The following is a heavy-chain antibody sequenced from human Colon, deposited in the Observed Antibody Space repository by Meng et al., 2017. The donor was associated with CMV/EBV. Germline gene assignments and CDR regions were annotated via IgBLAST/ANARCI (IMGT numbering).Heavy chain of an antibody. D-gene: IGHD1-14*01. Sequence: GSLSLTCTVSGGPVNTGSSYWSWIRQSPGKGLEWIGHVFYIGKTNYNPSLKSRVSMSIDPSKNQFSLRLTSVTPADTALYYCARDVVYPYYFDSWGQGIPVTVSS. CDR1: GGPVNTGSSY. J-gene: IGHJ4*02. CDR2: VFYIGKT. V-gene: IGHV4-61*01. CDR3: ARDVVYPYYFDS.